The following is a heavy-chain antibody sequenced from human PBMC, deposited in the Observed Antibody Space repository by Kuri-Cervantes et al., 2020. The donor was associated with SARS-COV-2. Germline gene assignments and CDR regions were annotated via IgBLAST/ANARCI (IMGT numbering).Heavy chain of an antibody. CDR3: ATAYCGGDCYSRADAFDI. Sequence: GESLRLSCAASGFTFSSYAMSWVRQAQGKGLEWVSAISGSGGSTYYADSVKGRFTISRDNSKNTLYLQMNSLRAEDTAVYYCATAYCGGDCYSRADAFDIWGQGTMVTVSS. D-gene: IGHD2-21*01. V-gene: IGHV3-23*01. CDR1: GFTFSSYA. CDR2: ISGSGGST. J-gene: IGHJ3*02.